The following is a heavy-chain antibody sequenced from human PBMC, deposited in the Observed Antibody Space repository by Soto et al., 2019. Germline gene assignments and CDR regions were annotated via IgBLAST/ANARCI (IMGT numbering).Heavy chain of an antibody. CDR2: TYYRSKWYN. CDR3: TRLIGNSWLDS. J-gene: IGHJ4*02. Sequence: SKTLSLTCPISVDRVSTNDATCNWIRHSPSRGLEWLGRTYYRSKWYNDYAESVKGRITINPDTFNNQFSLHLNSVTPDDTAVYYCTRLIGNSWLDSWGQGTMVTVSS. D-gene: IGHD5-12*01. CDR1: VDRVSTNDAT. V-gene: IGHV6-1*01.